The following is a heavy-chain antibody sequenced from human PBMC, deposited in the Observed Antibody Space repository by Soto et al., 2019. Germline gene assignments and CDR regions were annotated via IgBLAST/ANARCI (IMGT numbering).Heavy chain of an antibody. D-gene: IGHD6-25*01. V-gene: IGHV3-30*03. Sequence: SLRLSCAASGFTFSGYGMHWVRQAPGKGLEWLGVISYDGSNEYYADSVKGRFTISRDNSKNTLYLQMNSLRPEDTAVYYCTRHGSGSYYDSWGQGVLVTVSS. CDR1: GFTFSGYG. CDR2: ISYDGSNE. J-gene: IGHJ4*02. CDR3: TRHGSGSYYDS.